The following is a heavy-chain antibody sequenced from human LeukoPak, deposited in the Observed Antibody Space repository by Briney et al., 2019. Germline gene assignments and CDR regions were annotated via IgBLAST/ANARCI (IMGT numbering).Heavy chain of an antibody. CDR3: ARGGVDIVVVPAAIRGVDYFDY. Sequence: SETLSLTCAVYGGSFSGYYWSWIRQPPGKGLEWIGEINHSGSTNYNPSLKSRVTISVDTSKNQFPLKLSSVTAADTAVYYCARGGVDIVVVPAAIRGVDYFDYWGQGTLVTVSS. CDR1: GGSFSGYY. V-gene: IGHV4-34*01. CDR2: INHSGST. D-gene: IGHD2-2*03. J-gene: IGHJ4*02.